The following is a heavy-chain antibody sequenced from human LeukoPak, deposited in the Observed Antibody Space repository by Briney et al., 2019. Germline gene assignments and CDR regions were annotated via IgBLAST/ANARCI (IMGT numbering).Heavy chain of an antibody. V-gene: IGHV3-23*01. CDR3: AKGVYCSSTSCYVPYYFDY. D-gene: IGHD2-2*01. J-gene: IGHJ4*02. CDR2: ISGSGGST. Sequence: PGGSLRLSCAASGFTFSSYAMSWVRQAPGKGLEWVSAISGSGGSTYYADSVKGRFTISRDNSKNTLYLQMNSLRAEDTAVYYCAKGVYCSSTSCYVPYYFDYWGQGTLVTVSS. CDR1: GFTFSSYA.